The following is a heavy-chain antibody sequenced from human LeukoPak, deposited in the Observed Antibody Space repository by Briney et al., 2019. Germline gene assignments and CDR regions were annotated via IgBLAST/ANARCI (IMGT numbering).Heavy chain of an antibody. V-gene: IGHV4-59*01. CDR2: IYYSGST. CDR3: AEWCLLSAFDI. J-gene: IGHJ3*02. Sequence: SETLSLTCTVYGGSISSYYWSWIRQPPGKGLEWIGYIYYSGSTNYNPSLKSRVTISVDTSKNQFSLKLSSVTAADTAVSYCAEWCLLSAFDIWGQGTMVTVSS. CDR1: GGSISSYY. D-gene: IGHD4/OR15-4a*01.